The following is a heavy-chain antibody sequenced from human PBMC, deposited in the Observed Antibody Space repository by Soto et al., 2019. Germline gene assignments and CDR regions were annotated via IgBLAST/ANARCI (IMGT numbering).Heavy chain of an antibody. V-gene: IGHV5-51*01. D-gene: IGHD6-6*01. Sequence: EMQLVQSGAEVKKPGESLKISCQGSGYNFASFWIGWVRQTPGKGLEWMGIIFPADSDTRYSPSFQGQVTMSVDKSINTAYLQWNSLKSSDTAIYYCARHGSIGVRLNYFDPWGQGTQVTVSS. J-gene: IGHJ5*02. CDR2: IFPADSDT. CDR1: GYNFASFW. CDR3: ARHGSIGVRLNYFDP.